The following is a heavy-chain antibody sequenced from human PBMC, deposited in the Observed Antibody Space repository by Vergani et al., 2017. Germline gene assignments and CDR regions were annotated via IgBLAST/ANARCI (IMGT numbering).Heavy chain of an antibody. D-gene: IGHD6-19*01. CDR2: IYYSGST. CDR3: ARIAVAVVKIDY. Sequence: QLQLQESGPGLVKPSETLSLTCTVSGGSISSSSYYWGWIRQPPGKGLEWIGSIYYSGSTYYNPSLKSRVTISVDTSKNQFSLKLSSVTAADTAVYYCARIAVAVVKIDYWGQGTLVTVSS. V-gene: IGHV4-39*07. CDR1: GGSISSSSYY. J-gene: IGHJ4*02.